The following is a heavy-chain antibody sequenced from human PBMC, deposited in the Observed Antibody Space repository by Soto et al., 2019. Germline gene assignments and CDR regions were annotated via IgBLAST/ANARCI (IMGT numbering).Heavy chain of an antibody. Sequence: VQLVESGGGVVQPGRSLRLSCAASGFTFSSYGMHWVRQAPGKGLDWVAVIWDDGSNKYYADSVKGRFTIARDNPKNTLYLQMNSLRAEDTAVYYCARNRGNCVGDGSPDYWGQGTLVTGSS. D-gene: IGHD2-21*02. CDR2: IWDDGSNK. V-gene: IGHV3-33*01. CDR3: ARNRGNCVGDGSPDY. J-gene: IGHJ4*02. CDR1: GFTFSSYG.